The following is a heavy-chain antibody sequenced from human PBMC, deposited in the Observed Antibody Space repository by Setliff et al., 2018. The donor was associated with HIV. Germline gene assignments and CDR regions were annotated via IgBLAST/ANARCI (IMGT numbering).Heavy chain of an antibody. CDR1: GGSISSSSYY. V-gene: IGHV4-39*01. J-gene: IGHJ6*02. CDR3: AFHPRGRDYYYYGMDV. D-gene: IGHD5-12*01. Sequence: PSETLSLTCTVSGGSISSSSYYWGWLRQPPGKGLEWIGSIYYSGSTYYNPSLTSLVRISVDTSKTQFSLKLSSVTAADTAVYYCAFHPRGRDYYYYGMDVGGQGTMVTVSS. CDR2: IYYSGST.